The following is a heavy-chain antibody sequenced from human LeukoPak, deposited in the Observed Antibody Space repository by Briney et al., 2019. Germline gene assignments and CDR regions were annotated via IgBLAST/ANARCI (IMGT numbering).Heavy chain of an antibody. Sequence: GASVTVSCKASGGTFSSYAISWVRQAPGQGLEWMGGIIPIFGTANYAQKFQGRVTITADESTSTAYMELSSLRSEDTAVYYCARGAQLELRAPFDYWGQGTLVTVSS. D-gene: IGHD1-7*01. CDR2: IIPIFGTA. CDR1: GGTFSSYA. J-gene: IGHJ4*02. CDR3: ARGAQLELRAPFDY. V-gene: IGHV1-69*13.